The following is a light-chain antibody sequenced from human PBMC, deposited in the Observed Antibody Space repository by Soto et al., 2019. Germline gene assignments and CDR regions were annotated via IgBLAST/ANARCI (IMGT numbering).Light chain of an antibody. Sequence: EIVLTQSPGTLSLSPGERATLSCRASQSVSSSYLAWYQQKPGQAPRLLIYGASSRATGIPDRFSGSGSGIDFALTISRLEPEGFAVYYCQQYGSSPWTFGQGTKVEIK. V-gene: IGKV3-20*01. CDR2: GAS. J-gene: IGKJ1*01. CDR1: QSVSSSY. CDR3: QQYGSSPWT.